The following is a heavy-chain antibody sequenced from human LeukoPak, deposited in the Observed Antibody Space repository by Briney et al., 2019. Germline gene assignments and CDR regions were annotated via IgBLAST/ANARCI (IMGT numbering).Heavy chain of an antibody. V-gene: IGHV3-48*03. CDR1: GFTFSSYE. CDR2: ISSSGSTI. Sequence: GGSLRLSCAASGFTFSSYEMNWVRQAPGKGLEWVSYISSSGSTIYYADSVKGRFTISRDNAENSLYLQMNSLRAEDTAAYYCARRADSSGYAFDIWGQGTMVTVSS. CDR3: ARRADSSGYAFDI. D-gene: IGHD6-19*01. J-gene: IGHJ3*02.